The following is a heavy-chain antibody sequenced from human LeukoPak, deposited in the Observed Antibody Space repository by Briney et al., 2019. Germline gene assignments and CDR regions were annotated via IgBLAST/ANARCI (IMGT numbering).Heavy chain of an antibody. Sequence: PSGTLSLTCGVSGGSISSNNWWSWVRQPPGQGLEWIGEIDHSGSANYNPSLKSRVTISVDKSKNQLSLKLISVTAADTAVYYCARDVGTSLVTGDYWGQGTLVTVSS. CDR3: ARDVGTSLVTGDY. V-gene: IGHV4-4*02. CDR1: GGSISSNNW. D-gene: IGHD5-18*01. CDR2: IDHSGSA. J-gene: IGHJ4*02.